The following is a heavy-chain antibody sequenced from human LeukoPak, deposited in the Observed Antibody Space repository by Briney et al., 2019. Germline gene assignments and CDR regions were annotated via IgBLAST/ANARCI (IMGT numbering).Heavy chain of an antibody. Sequence: PGGSLRLSCAASGFTFNSFSMDWVRQAPGKGLEWVSSISSSSSYIYYADSVKGRFTISRDNAKNSLYLQMNSLRAEDTAVYYRAREGCSSTSCYPMRYFQHWGQGTLVTVSS. D-gene: IGHD2-2*01. J-gene: IGHJ1*01. CDR1: GFTFNSFS. CDR3: AREGCSSTSCYPMRYFQH. V-gene: IGHV3-21*01. CDR2: ISSSSSYI.